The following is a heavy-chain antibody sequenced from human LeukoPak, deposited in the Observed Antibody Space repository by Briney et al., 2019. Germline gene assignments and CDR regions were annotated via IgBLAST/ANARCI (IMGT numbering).Heavy chain of an antibody. J-gene: IGHJ4*02. V-gene: IGHV3-21*01. CDR3: ARDLEMPTTIDY. D-gene: IGHD5-24*01. CDR1: GFTFSSYS. Sequence: GGSLRLSCAASGFTFSSYSMNWVRQAPGKGLEWVSSISSSSSYIYYADSVKGRFTISRDNAKNSLYLQMNSLRAEDTAVYYCARDLEMPTTIDYWGQGTLVTVSS. CDR2: ISSSSSYI.